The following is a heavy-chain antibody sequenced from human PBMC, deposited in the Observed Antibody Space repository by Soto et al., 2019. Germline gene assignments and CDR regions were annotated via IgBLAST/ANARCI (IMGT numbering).Heavy chain of an antibody. V-gene: IGHV3-23*01. Sequence: PGGSLRLSCAVSGITLRTYGMSWVRQAPGKGLEWVSTISGSDGYTNYADSVKGRFTISRDNFMNTLYLQVNSLGAEDTAVYYFGRTTFPPSYSGGWYPDSWGQGTRVTVSS. J-gene: IGHJ5*01. D-gene: IGHD6-19*01. CDR2: ISGSDGYT. CDR3: GRTTFPPSYSGGWYPDS. CDR1: GITLRTYG.